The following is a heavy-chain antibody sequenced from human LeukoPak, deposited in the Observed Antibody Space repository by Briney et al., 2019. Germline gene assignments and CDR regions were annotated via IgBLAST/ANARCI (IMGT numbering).Heavy chain of an antibody. J-gene: IGHJ4*02. CDR1: GFTFSSYW. V-gene: IGHV3-74*01. CDR2: INSDGRST. Sequence: GGSLRLSCAASGFTFSSYWMHWVRQAPGKGLVWVSRINSDGRSTSYADSVKGRFTISRANAKDTLYLQMNSLRAEDTAVYYCATTIAAAGRDYWGQGTLVTVSS. CDR3: ATTIAAAGRDY. D-gene: IGHD6-13*01.